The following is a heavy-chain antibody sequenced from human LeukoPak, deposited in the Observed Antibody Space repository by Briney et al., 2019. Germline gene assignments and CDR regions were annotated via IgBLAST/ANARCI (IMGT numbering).Heavy chain of an antibody. J-gene: IGHJ6*03. CDR3: ARDLIVGAAIYYMDV. D-gene: IGHD1-26*01. CDR1: GGSISSYY. V-gene: IGHV4-59*01. Sequence: SETLSLXCTVSGGSISSYYWRWIRQPPGKGLEWIGYIYYSGSTNYNPSLKSRVTISVDTSKNQFSLKLSSVTAADTAVYYCARDLIVGAAIYYMDVWGKGTTVTVSS. CDR2: IYYSGST.